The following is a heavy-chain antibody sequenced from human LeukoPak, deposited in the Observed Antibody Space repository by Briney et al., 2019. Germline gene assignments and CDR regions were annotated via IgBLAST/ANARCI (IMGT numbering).Heavy chain of an antibody. CDR2: ISYDGSNK. CDR1: GFTFSSYA. Sequence: PGRSLRLSCAASGFTFSSYAMHWVRQAPGKGLEWVAVISYDGSNKYYADSVKGRFTISRDNSKNTLYLQINSLRAEDTAVYYCARGLDRGFLEWLSYFDYWGQGTLVTVSS. V-gene: IGHV3-30-3*01. CDR3: ARGLDRGFLEWLSYFDY. D-gene: IGHD3-3*01. J-gene: IGHJ4*02.